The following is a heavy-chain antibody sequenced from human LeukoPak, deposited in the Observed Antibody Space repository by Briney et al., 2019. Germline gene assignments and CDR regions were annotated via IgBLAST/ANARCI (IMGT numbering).Heavy chain of an antibody. CDR1: GFTFSSYS. D-gene: IGHD6-19*01. CDR3: ARDHDSSGWDRFDY. V-gene: IGHV3-21*01. Sequence: GGSLRLSCAASGFTFSSYSMNWVRQAPGKGLEWVSSISSSSSYIYYADSVKGRFTISRDNAKNSLYLQMNSLRAEDTAVYYCARDHDSSGWDRFDYWGQGTLVTVSS. J-gene: IGHJ4*02. CDR2: ISSSSSYI.